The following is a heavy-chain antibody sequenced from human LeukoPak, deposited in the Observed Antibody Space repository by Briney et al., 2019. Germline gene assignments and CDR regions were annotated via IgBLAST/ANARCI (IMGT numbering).Heavy chain of an antibody. CDR1: GFTFSSYS. Sequence: GGSLRLSCAASGFTFSSYSMNWVRQAPGKGLEWVSSISSSSSSYIYYADSVKGRFTISRDNAKNSLYLQMNSLGAEDTAVYYCARDPITMIVLGLVYFDYWGQGTLVTVSS. V-gene: IGHV3-21*01. CDR3: ARDPITMIVLGLVYFDY. D-gene: IGHD3-22*01. CDR2: ISSSSSSYI. J-gene: IGHJ4*02.